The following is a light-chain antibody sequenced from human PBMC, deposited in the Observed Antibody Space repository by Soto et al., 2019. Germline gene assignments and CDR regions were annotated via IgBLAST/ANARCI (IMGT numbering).Light chain of an antibody. CDR1: NSNIGNNY. CDR3: GTRDSSRIGYV. V-gene: IGLV1-51*01. CDR2: DNN. Sequence: VLTQPPSVSAAPGQRVTISCSGSNSNIGNNYVSWYQQLPGTAPKLLIYDNNKRPSGIPGRFSGSKSGTSATLDITGLQTGDEADYYCGTRDSSRIGYVFGTGTKVTVL. J-gene: IGLJ1*01.